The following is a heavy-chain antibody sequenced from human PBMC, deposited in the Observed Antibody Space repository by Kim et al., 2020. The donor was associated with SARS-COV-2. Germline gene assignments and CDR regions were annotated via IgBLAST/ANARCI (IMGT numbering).Heavy chain of an antibody. Sequence: SETLSLTCTVSGGSISSGGYYWSWIRQHPGKGLEWIGYIYYSGSTYYNPSLKSRVTISVDTSKNQFSLKLSSVTAADTAVYYCARVFSPRLYSGYDYGWFDPWGQGTLVTVSS. CDR2: IYYSGST. CDR1: GGSISSGGYY. CDR3: ARVFSPRLYSGYDYGWFDP. V-gene: IGHV4-31*03. J-gene: IGHJ5*02. D-gene: IGHD5-12*01.